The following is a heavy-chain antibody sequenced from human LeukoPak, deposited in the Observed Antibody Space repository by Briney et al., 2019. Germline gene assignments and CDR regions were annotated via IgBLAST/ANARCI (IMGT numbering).Heavy chain of an antibody. D-gene: IGHD3-9*01. Sequence: ASVKVSCKASGYTFTSYAMNWVRQAPGQGLEWMGWINTNTGNPTYAQGFTGRFVFSLDTSVSTAYLQISSLKAEDTAVYYCAREYYDILTGRTGDFDYWGQGTLVTVSS. CDR1: GYTFTSYA. J-gene: IGHJ4*02. CDR3: AREYYDILTGRTGDFDY. CDR2: INTNTGNP. V-gene: IGHV7-4-1*02.